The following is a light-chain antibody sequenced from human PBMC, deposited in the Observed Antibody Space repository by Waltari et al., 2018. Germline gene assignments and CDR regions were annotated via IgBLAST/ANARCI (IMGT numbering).Light chain of an antibody. CDR3: QQYNNWPLT. Sequence: ETVMTQSPPTLSVSPGERATLPCRASQSVSSDLAWYQQKPGQAPRLLIYGASTRATGIPGRFSGSGSGTEFTLTISSLQSEDFAVYYCQQYNNWPLTFGGETKVEI. J-gene: IGKJ4*01. V-gene: IGKV3-15*01. CDR2: GAS. CDR1: QSVSSD.